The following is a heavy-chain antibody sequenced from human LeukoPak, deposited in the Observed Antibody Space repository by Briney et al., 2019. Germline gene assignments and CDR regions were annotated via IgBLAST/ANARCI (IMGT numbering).Heavy chain of an antibody. D-gene: IGHD3-10*01. CDR2: IYYSGNT. J-gene: IGHJ4*02. CDR3: ARLTFYGSGSYYMGFDY. Sequence: PSETLSLTCTVSGGSISSGSYYWGWIRQPPGKGLEWIGTIYYSGNTYYNPSLKSRVTISVDTSKNQFSLKLSSVTAADTAVYYCARLTFYGSGSYYMGFDYWGQGTLVTVSS. V-gene: IGHV4-39*07. CDR1: GGSISSGSYY.